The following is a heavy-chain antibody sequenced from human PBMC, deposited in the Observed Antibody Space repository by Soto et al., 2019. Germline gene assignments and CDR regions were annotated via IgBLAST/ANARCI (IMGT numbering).Heavy chain of an antibody. D-gene: IGHD6-19*01. V-gene: IGHV4-30-2*01. CDR1: GGSISSGGYS. CDR2: IYHSGST. J-gene: IGHJ2*01. Sequence: QLQLQESGSGLVKPSQTLSLTCAVSGGSISSGGYSWSWIRQPPGKGLEWIGYIYHSGSTYYNPSLKSRVTRSAARSTNQFSLKLSSVTAADTAVYYCASGDTSGWTTFDLWGRGTLVTVS. CDR3: ASGDTSGWTTFDL.